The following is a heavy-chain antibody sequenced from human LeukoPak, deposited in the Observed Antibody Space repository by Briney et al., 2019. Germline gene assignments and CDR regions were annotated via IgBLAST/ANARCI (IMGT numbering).Heavy chain of an antibody. CDR2: MGPDGSDT. CDR3: AGGNYHGY. Sequence: GGSLRLSCAASTFTFSTYWTHWVRQAPGQGLEWVSRMGPDGSDTTYAGSVKGRFTISRDNAKNTLYLQMNSLRVEDTAVYFCAGGNYHGYWGQGTLVTVSS. CDR1: TFTFSTYW. J-gene: IGHJ4*02. V-gene: IGHV3-74*01.